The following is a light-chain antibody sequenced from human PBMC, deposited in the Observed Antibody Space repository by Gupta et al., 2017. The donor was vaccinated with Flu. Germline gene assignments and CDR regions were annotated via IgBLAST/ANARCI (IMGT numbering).Light chain of an antibody. V-gene: IGKV1-33*01. CDR2: DAS. Sequence: DIQMTQSPSSLSASVGDRVTITCQASQDISNYLNWYQQKPGKAPKLLIYDASNLETGVPSRFSGSRSGTDFTFTISSLQPEDIATYYCQQYDNHPPLTFGGGTKVEIK. CDR3: QQYDNHPPLT. CDR1: QDISNY. J-gene: IGKJ4*01.